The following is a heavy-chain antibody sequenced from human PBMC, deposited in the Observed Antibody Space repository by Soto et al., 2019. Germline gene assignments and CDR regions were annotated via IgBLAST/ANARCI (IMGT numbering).Heavy chain of an antibody. Sequence: PXESLTLSCAASGFTFSSYGMHWVRQAPGKGLEWVAVISYDGSNKYYADSVKGRFTISRDNSKNTLYLQMNSLRAEDTAVYYCAKDVVVGATTGLGDYYYYYGMDVWGQGTTVTVSS. J-gene: IGHJ6*02. CDR1: GFTFSSYG. D-gene: IGHD1-26*01. CDR2: ISYDGSNK. CDR3: AKDVVVGATTGLGDYYYYYGMDV. V-gene: IGHV3-30*18.